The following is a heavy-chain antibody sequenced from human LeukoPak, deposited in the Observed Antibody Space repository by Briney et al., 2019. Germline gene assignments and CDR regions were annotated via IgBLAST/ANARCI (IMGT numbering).Heavy chain of an antibody. CDR3: AKDRETTASGTFDY. J-gene: IGHJ4*02. D-gene: IGHD1-1*01. Sequence: GGSLRLSCAASGFTFNNYGMHYVRQAPGRGLEWVAVISDDGRNKKYADSVRGRFTISRDDSNNTLYLQMNSLRAEDTGVYYCAKDRETTASGTFDYWGQGTLVTVSS. CDR1: GFTFNNYG. CDR2: ISDDGRNK. V-gene: IGHV3-30*18.